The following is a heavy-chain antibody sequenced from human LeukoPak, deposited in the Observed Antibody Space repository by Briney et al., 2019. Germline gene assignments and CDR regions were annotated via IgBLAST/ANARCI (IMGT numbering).Heavy chain of an antibody. J-gene: IGHJ6*02. V-gene: IGHV3-33*01. Sequence: GSLRLSCAASGFTFSSYGMYWVRQAPGKGLEWVAVIWYDGSNKYYADSVKGRFTISRDNSKNTLYLQMNSLRAEDTAVYYCARARTVVNHYYGMDVWGQGTTVTVSS. D-gene: IGHD4-23*01. CDR2: IWYDGSNK. CDR1: GFTFSSYG. CDR3: ARARTVVNHYYGMDV.